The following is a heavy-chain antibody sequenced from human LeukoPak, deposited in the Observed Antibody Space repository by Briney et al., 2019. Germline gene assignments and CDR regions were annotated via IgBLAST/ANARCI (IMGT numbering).Heavy chain of an antibody. Sequence: SQTLSLTCTVSGGSISSGDYYWSWIRQPPGKGLEWIGYIYYSGSTNYNPSLKSRITISVDTSKNQFSLRLSSVTAADTAVYYCARQGNGWPFYFDYWGQGTLVTVSS. CDR1: GGSISSGDYY. CDR3: ARQGNGWPFYFDY. J-gene: IGHJ4*02. V-gene: IGHV4-61*08. D-gene: IGHD6-19*01. CDR2: IYYSGST.